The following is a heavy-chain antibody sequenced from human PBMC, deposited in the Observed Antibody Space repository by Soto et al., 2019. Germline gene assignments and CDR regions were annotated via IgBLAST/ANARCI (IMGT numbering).Heavy chain of an antibody. CDR2: IYYNDDR. Sequence: QITLQESGPTLVKPTQTLTLTCTFSGFSFTTAGLAVGWLSQTPGGALEWLTLIYYNDDRRFSPSLKTRLTITGDTAKNQVVLSLTNVDPGDTATYFCAHSDGGYEIIYFDFWGQGMPVTVSS. V-gene: IGHV2-5*01. D-gene: IGHD5-12*01. CDR3: AHSDGGYEIIYFDF. CDR1: GFSFTTAGLA. J-gene: IGHJ4*02.